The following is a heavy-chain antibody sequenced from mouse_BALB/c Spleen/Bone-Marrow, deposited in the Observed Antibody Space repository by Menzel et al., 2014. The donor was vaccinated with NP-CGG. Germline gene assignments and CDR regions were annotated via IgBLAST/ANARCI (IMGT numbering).Heavy chain of an antibody. J-gene: IGHJ4*01. D-gene: IGHD1-1*01. CDR3: ARPDYGSAMDY. CDR2: INLDSSTI. CDR1: GFDFSRYW. Sequence: EVKLQESGGGLVQPGGSLKLSCAASGFDFSRYWMSWVRQAPEKGLEWIGEINLDSSTINYTPSLKDKFIISRDNAKNTLYLQMSKVRSEDTALYYCARPDYGSAMDYWGQGTSVTVSS. V-gene: IGHV4-1*02.